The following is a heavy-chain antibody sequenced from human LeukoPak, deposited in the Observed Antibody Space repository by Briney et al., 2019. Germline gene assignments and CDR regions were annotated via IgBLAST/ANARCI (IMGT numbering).Heavy chain of an antibody. CDR1: GYSISSGYY. CDR3: AKAGGYPVDY. J-gene: IGHJ4*02. D-gene: IGHD3-16*01. V-gene: IGHV4-38-2*02. Sequence: SETLSLTCTVSGYSISSGYYWGWIRQPPGKGLEWIGSVYHSGSTYYNPSPKSRVAILVDTSKNQFSLKLSSVTAADTAIYYCAKAGGYPVDYWGQGTLVAVSS. CDR2: VYHSGST.